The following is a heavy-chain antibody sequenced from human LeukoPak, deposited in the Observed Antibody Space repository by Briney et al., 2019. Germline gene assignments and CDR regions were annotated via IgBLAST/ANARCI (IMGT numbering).Heavy chain of an antibody. D-gene: IGHD4-11*01. Sequence: GGSLRLSCAVSGFTFSTYAMSWVRQAPGKGLEWVSLISGSGGSTYYADSVKGRFTISRDNGKNTLSLQMNSLRAEDTALYYCAKERVTTTTFDYWGRGTLVTVSS. J-gene: IGHJ4*02. CDR2: ISGSGGST. CDR3: AKERVTTTTFDY. V-gene: IGHV3-23*01. CDR1: GFTFSTYA.